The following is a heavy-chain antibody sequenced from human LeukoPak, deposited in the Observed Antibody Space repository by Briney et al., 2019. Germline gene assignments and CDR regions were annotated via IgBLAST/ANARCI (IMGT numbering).Heavy chain of an antibody. CDR2: INSGGSST. V-gene: IGHV3-74*01. CDR3: ARSFGGTYYFDY. J-gene: IGHJ4*02. CDR1: GFTFSPYW. Sequence: PGGSQRLSCAASGFTFSPYWMHWVRQAPGKGLVWVSHINSGGSSTSYADSVKGRFTISRDNAKNTLFRQMHSLRADDTAVYYCARSFGGTYYFDYWGQGTLVTVSS. D-gene: IGHD1-26*01.